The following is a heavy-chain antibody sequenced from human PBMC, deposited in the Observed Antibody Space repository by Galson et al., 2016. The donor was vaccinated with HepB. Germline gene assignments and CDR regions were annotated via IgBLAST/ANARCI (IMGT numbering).Heavy chain of an antibody. CDR1: GFRFTMYW. CDR2: IDPSDGTT. Sequence: QSGAEVKKPGESLRISCKGSGFRFTMYWISWLRQAPDKGLEWMGRIDPSDGTTNYSPSFQGHVTISVDESVNTAYIQWSGLKTSDNAMYFCATAPRQDTPALFQNWGQGTLLLVSS. D-gene: IGHD2-15*01. J-gene: IGHJ1*01. CDR3: ATAPRQDTPALFQN. V-gene: IGHV5-10-1*01.